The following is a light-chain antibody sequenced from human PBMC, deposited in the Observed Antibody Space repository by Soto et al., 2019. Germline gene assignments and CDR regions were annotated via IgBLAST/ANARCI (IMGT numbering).Light chain of an antibody. J-gene: IGKJ4*01. CDR1: QSVSSY. CDR3: QQRSNWPPEVT. V-gene: IGKV3-11*01. CDR2: DAS. Sequence: EIVLTQSPATLSLSPGERATLSCRASQSVSSYLAWYQQKPGQAPRLLIYDASNRATGIPARFSGSGSGTDFTLTISSLKPEDFAVYYCQQRSNWPPEVTFGGGTKVEIK.